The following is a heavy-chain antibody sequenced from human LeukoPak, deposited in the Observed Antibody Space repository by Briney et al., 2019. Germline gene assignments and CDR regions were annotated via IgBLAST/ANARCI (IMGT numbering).Heavy chain of an antibody. CDR1: GFTFSSYS. Sequence: QPGGSLRLSCAASGFTFSSYSMNWARQAPGKGLEWVSAISGSGGSTYYADSVKGRFTISRDNSKNTLYLQMNSLRAEDTAVYYCAKDLGAYCSGGSCYSPAYWGQGTLVTVSS. D-gene: IGHD2-15*01. CDR3: AKDLGAYCSGGSCYSPAY. CDR2: ISGSGGST. V-gene: IGHV3-23*01. J-gene: IGHJ4*02.